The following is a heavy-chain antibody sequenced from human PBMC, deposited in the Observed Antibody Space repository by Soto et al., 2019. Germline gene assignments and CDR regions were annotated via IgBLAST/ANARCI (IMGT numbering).Heavy chain of an antibody. V-gene: IGHV4-34*01. CDR3: VIYADSGWYFNP. CDR2: INYSGST. CDR1: GRPFSDYY. D-gene: IGHD4-17*01. J-gene: IGHJ2*01. Sequence: SDTLSLTCAVYGRPFSDYYWSWVRQPPGKGLEWIAEINYSGSTRYNPSLMSRATISSDTSKNQVSLNLSSVTAADTAVYYCVIYADSGWYFNPWGRGTLVTVS.